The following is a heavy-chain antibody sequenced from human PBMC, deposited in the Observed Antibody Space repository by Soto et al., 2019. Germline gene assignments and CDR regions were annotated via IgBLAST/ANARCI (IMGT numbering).Heavy chain of an antibody. CDR2: SSASGRSR. Sequence: EVQLLESGGGLVQPGGSLRLSCVASGIEFSNYAMSWVRQAPGKGLEWVSISSASGRSRYHADTVKGRFTIPRDNPKNTLYLNMTNLRAEDTAVYYCAKDGNWLDVYFDVWGQGTPVTVSS. V-gene: IGHV3-23*01. CDR1: GIEFSNYA. J-gene: IGHJ4*02. D-gene: IGHD6-19*01. CDR3: AKDGNWLDVYFDV.